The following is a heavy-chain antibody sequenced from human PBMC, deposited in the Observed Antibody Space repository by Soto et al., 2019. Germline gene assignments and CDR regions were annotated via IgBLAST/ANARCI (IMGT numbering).Heavy chain of an antibody. CDR3: ARVRRAFWSGYYTGFDY. CDR2: INAYNGNT. Sequence: ASVKVSCKASGYTFTSYDINWVRQATGQGLEWMGWINAYNGNTDYAQKLQGRVTMTTNTSTSTAYMELSSLRSDDTAVYYCARVRRAFWSGYYTGFDYWGQGTLVTVSS. V-gene: IGHV1-18*01. D-gene: IGHD3-3*01. J-gene: IGHJ4*02. CDR1: GYTFTSYD.